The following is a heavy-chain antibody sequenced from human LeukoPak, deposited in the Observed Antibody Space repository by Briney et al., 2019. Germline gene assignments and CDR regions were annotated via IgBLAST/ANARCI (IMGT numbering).Heavy chain of an antibody. V-gene: IGHV3-30*01. CDR3: ARESTFGAFDI. Sequence: GGSLRLSCAASGFTFSSYAMHWVRQAPGKGLEWVAVISYDGSNKYYADSVKGRFTISRDNSKSTLYLQMNSLRAEDTAVYYCARESTFGAFDIWGQGTMVTVSS. CDR2: ISYDGSNK. J-gene: IGHJ3*02. D-gene: IGHD3-10*01. CDR1: GFTFSSYA.